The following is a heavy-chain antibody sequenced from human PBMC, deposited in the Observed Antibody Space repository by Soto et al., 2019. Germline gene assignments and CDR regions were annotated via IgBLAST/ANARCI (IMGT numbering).Heavy chain of an antibody. CDR3: ARPWALGVTDAFNV. V-gene: IGHV5-51*01. J-gene: IGHJ3*01. CDR1: WYSFTKYW. D-gene: IGHD7-27*01. Sequence: GESLKISCKGSWYSFTKYWIAWVRQGPGKGLEWMGIIYPGDSDTRYSPSFQGQVIISVDKSTDTAYVHWISLKASDTAMYYCARPWALGVTDAFNVWGEGTMVPVPS. CDR2: IYPGDSDT.